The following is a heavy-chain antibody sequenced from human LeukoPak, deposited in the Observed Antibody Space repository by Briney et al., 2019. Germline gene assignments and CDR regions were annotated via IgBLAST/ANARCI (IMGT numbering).Heavy chain of an antibody. CDR1: GFTFSHYW. Sequence: GGSLRLSCAASGFTFSHYWMSWVRQAPGKGLEWVANIKEDGSEKYYVDSLKGRFTISRDNAKNSVYLQMNSLRDEDTAVYYCARGGVAVSRDYWGQGTLATVSS. CDR2: IKEDGSEK. J-gene: IGHJ4*02. D-gene: IGHD2-15*01. V-gene: IGHV3-7*01. CDR3: ARGGVAVSRDY.